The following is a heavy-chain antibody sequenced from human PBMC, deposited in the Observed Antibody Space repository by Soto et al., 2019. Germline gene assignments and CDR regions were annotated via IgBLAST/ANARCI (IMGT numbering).Heavy chain of an antibody. CDR3: ARVHSSYGDYVWFDP. D-gene: IGHD4-17*01. J-gene: IGHJ5*02. V-gene: IGHV4-30-2*01. CDR1: VGSISSGGYS. Sequence: SEALSLTCAVSVGSISSGGYSWSWIRQPPGKGLEWIGYIYHSGSTYYNPSLKSRVTISVDRSKNQFSLKLSSVTAADTAVYYCARVHSSYGDYVWFDPWGQGTLVTVSS. CDR2: IYHSGST.